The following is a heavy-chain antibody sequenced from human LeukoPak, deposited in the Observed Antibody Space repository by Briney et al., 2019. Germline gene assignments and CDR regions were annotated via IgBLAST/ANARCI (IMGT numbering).Heavy chain of an antibody. CDR2: ISSSSSYI. CDR3: ARDGIKLDSSGYYGYMDV. Sequence: GGSLRLSCAASGFTFSSYSMNWVRQAPGKGLEWVSSISSSSSYIYYADSVKGRFTISRDNAKNSLYLQMNSLRAEDTSVYYCARDGIKLDSSGYYGYMDVWGRGTTVTVSS. D-gene: IGHD3-22*01. CDR1: GFTFSSYS. J-gene: IGHJ6*03. V-gene: IGHV3-21*01.